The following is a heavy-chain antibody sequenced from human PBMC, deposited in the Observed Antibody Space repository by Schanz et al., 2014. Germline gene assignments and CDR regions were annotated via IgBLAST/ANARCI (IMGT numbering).Heavy chain of an antibody. D-gene: IGHD3-10*01. V-gene: IGHV3-74*02. CDR1: GFTFSDSW. J-gene: IGHJ4*02. CDR2: TSHDGSFT. Sequence: VQLVESGGGVVQPGRSLRLSCAASGFTFSDSWMHWVRQAPGKGLVWVSRTSHDGSFTTFADSVKGRFTISRDNAKNALYLQMNSVRAEDSAVYYCTRGSGSRSYGWYYDSWGQGTLVTVSS. CDR3: TRGSGSRSYGWYYDS.